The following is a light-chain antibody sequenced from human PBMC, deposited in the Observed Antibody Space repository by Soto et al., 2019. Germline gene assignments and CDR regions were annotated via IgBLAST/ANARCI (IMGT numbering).Light chain of an antibody. CDR2: GAS. CDR3: QQYNDWWT. J-gene: IGKJ1*01. V-gene: IGKV3-15*01. Sequence: EIVMTQSPGTLSVSPGERATLSCRASQSVSSNLAWYQQQPGQAPRLLIYGASTRATGIPARFSGSGSGTEFTITISSLQSEDFSVYYCQQYNDWWTFGHGTKVEIK. CDR1: QSVSSN.